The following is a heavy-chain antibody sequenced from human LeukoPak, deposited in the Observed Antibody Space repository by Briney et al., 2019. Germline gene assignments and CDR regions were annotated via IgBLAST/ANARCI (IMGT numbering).Heavy chain of an antibody. CDR3: ARGRVSSSTWYSTYYYYFYMDV. Sequence: SETLSLTCSVSDDSITMYYWTWIRQPPGKGLEWIRYVDHTGSTNFNPSLNGRVSISRDTTKNLFSLRLRSVTAADTAVYFCARGRVSSSTWYSTYYYYFYMDVWGKGTTVTVSS. V-gene: IGHV4-59*01. CDR1: DDSITMYY. J-gene: IGHJ6*03. CDR2: VDHTGST. D-gene: IGHD1-1*01.